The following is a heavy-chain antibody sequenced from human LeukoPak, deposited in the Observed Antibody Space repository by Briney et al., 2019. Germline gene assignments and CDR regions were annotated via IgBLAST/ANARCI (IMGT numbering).Heavy chain of an antibody. CDR3: ARDRLHYGEYEKTFDY. Sequence: GGSLRLSCAASGSTFSSYSMNWVRQAPGKGLEWVSYISFSSSTIYYADSVKGRFTIPRDNAKNSLYLQMNSLRAEDTAVYYCARDRLHYGEYEKTFDYWGQGTLVTVSS. J-gene: IGHJ4*02. V-gene: IGHV3-48*01. CDR1: GSTFSSYS. CDR2: ISFSSSTI. D-gene: IGHD4-17*01.